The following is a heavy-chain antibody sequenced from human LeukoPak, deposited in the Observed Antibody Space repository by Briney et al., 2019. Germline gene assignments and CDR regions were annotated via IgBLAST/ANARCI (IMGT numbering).Heavy chain of an antibody. Sequence: GGSLRLSCAASGFTVSSNYMSWVRQAPGKGLEWVSVIYSGGSTYYADSVEGRFTISRDNSKNTLYLQMNSLRAEDTAVYYCARDSPKYGMDVWGQGTTVTVSS. CDR3: ARDSPKYGMDV. CDR1: GFTVSSNY. J-gene: IGHJ6*02. CDR2: IYSGGST. V-gene: IGHV3-53*01.